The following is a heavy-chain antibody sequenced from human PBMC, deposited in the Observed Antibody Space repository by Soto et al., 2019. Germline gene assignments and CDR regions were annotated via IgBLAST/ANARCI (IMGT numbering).Heavy chain of an antibody. J-gene: IGHJ4*02. CDR1: GFTFSSYG. CDR3: AKVEATMGFDY. CDR2: ISYDGSNK. V-gene: IGHV3-30*18. Sequence: GGSLRLSCAASGFTFSSYGMHWVRQAPGKGLEWVAVISYDGSNKYYADSVNGRFTISRDNSKNTLYLQMNSLRAEDTAVYYCAKVEATMGFDYWGQGTLVTVSS. D-gene: IGHD1-26*01.